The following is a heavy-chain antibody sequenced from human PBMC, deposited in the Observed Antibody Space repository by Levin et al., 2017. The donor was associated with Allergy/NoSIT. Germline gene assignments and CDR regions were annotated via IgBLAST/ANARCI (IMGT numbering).Heavy chain of an antibody. J-gene: IGHJ6*02. Sequence: GGSLRLSCAASGFTFDDYAMHWVRQAPGKGLEWVSGISWNSGSIGYADSVKGRFTISRDNAKNSLYLQMNSLRAEDTALYYCAKESSSSWSYYYGMDVWGQGTTVTVSS. CDR2: ISWNSGSI. V-gene: IGHV3-9*01. CDR1: GFTFDDYA. CDR3: AKESSSSWSYYYGMDV. D-gene: IGHD6-13*01.